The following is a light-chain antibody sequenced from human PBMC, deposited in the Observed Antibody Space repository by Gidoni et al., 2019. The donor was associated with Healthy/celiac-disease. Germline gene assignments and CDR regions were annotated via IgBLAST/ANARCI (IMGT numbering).Light chain of an antibody. V-gene: IGKV1-39*01. J-gene: IGKJ4*01. Sequence: DVQMTQSPSSLSASVGDRVTITCRASQSISSYLNWYQQKPGKAPKRLIYAASSLQSGVPSRFRGSGSGTDFTLTISSLQPEDFATYYCQQSYSTLALTFGGGTKVEIK. CDR3: QQSYSTLALT. CDR1: QSISSY. CDR2: AAS.